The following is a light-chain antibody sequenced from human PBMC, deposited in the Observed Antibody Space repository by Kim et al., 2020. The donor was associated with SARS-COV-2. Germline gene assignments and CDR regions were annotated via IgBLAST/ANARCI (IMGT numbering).Light chain of an antibody. Sequence: VASGQTVRITCQGDSLRSYYATWYQQKPGQAPILVNYGKNNRPSGIPDRFSGSSSGNTASLTITGTQAGDEADYYCNSRDSNDNVVFGGGTQLTVL. CDR1: SLRSYY. J-gene: IGLJ2*01. CDR2: GKN. V-gene: IGLV3-19*01. CDR3: NSRDSNDNVV.